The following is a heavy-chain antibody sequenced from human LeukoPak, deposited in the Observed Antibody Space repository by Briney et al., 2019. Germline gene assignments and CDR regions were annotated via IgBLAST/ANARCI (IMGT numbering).Heavy chain of an antibody. CDR2: INWNGGST. V-gene: IGHV3-20*01. CDR1: GFTFDDYG. D-gene: IGHD6-13*01. J-gene: IGHJ4*02. CDR3: ARAMHPIAAAFDY. Sequence: SGGSLRLSCAASGFTFDDYGMSWVRQAPGKGLERVSGINWNGGSTGYADSVKGRFTISRDNAKNSMYLQMNSLRAEDTALYHCARAMHPIAAAFDYWGQGTLVTVSS.